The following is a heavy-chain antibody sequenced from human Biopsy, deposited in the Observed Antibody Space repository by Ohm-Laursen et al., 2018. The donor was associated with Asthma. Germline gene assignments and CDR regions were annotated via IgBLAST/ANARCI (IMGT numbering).Heavy chain of an antibody. V-gene: IGHV1-69*13. CDR2: LMTVVGTT. CDR3: AWGYSGYDRIQYYYNGMDA. D-gene: IGHD5-12*01. CDR1: GGTFSNFA. Sequence: SVKVSCKAPGGTFSNFAISWVRQAPGQGLEWLGGLMTVVGTTNYAQKFQGRVTITADESTSTCYMELRSLTSEDTAVYFCAWGYSGYDRIQYYYNGMDAWGQGTTVIVSS. J-gene: IGHJ6*02.